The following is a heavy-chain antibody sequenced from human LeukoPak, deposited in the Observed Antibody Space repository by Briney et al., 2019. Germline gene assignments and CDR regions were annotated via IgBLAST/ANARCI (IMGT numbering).Heavy chain of an antibody. V-gene: IGHV3-7*01. CDR2: IKQDGSEK. CDR3: ATTFVSSGVPNWFDP. D-gene: IGHD3-10*01. CDR1: GFTFSSYW. Sequence: GGSLRLSCAASGFTFSSYWMSWVRQAPGKGLEWVANIKQDGSEKYYVDSVRGRFTISRDNAKNSLYLQMNSLRAEDTAVYYCATTFVSSGVPNWFDPWGQGTLVTVSS. J-gene: IGHJ5*02.